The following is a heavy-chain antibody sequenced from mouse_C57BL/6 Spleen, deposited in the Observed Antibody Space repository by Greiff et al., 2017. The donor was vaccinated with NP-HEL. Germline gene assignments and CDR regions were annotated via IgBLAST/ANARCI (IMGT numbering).Heavy chain of an antibody. Sequence: VQLQQSGAELVRPGTSVQMSCKASGYTFTNYWIGWAKQRPGHGLEWIGDIYPGGGYTNYNEKFKGKATLTADKSSSTAYMQFSSLTSEDSAIYYCARTPYSGAMDYWGQGTSVPVSS. D-gene: IGHD2-12*01. CDR3: ARTPYSGAMDY. CDR2: IYPGGGYT. V-gene: IGHV1-63*01. J-gene: IGHJ4*01. CDR1: GYTFTNYW.